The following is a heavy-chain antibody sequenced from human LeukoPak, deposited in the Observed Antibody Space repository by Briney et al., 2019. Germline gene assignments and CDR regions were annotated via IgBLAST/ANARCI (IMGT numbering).Heavy chain of an antibody. V-gene: IGHV3-20*04. CDR1: GFSFNDYG. J-gene: IGHJ6*03. D-gene: IGHD2-15*01. CDR2: ITWNGGST. CDR3: ARGGGSIRHSYYYYVDV. Sequence: GGSLRLSCAASGFSFNDYGMSWVRQAPGQGAEWVSGITWNGGSTDYAASVKGRFTISRDNAKNSLYLRMNSLRDEDTALYYCARGGGSIRHSYYYYVDVWGKGTSVTVSS.